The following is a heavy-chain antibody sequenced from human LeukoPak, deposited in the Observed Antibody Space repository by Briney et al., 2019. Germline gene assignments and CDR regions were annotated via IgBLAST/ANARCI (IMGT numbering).Heavy chain of an antibody. CDR3: AKGHFGSYSDY. Sequence: GGSLRLSFAASGFTFSIYAMSWVRKAPGKGLEWVSAISGSGGTAYYADSVKGRFTISRDNSKNTLYLQMNSLRAEDTAVYYCAKGHFGSYSDYWGQGTLVTVSS. J-gene: IGHJ4*02. V-gene: IGHV3-23*01. D-gene: IGHD3-3*02. CDR2: ISGSGGTA. CDR1: GFTFSIYA.